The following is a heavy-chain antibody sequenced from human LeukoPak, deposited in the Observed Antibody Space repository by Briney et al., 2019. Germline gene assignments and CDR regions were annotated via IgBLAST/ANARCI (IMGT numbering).Heavy chain of an antibody. D-gene: IGHD6-19*01. V-gene: IGHV6-1*01. Sequence: SQTLSLTCAISGDSVSSNSATLNWIRQSPSRGLEWLGRTYYRSKWYNEYAVSVKSRITINPDTSKNQFSLQLNSVTPDDTAVYFCARGSPRHLDYWGQGTLVTVSS. CDR3: ARGSPRHLDY. CDR1: GDSVSSNSAT. CDR2: TYYRSKWYN. J-gene: IGHJ4*02.